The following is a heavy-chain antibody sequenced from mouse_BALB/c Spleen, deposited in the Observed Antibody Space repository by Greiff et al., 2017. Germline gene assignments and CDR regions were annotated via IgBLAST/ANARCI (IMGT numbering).Heavy chain of an antibody. D-gene: IGHD1-1*01. V-gene: IGHV5-6-5*01. J-gene: IGHJ2*01. CDR1: GFTFSSYA. CDR2: ISSGGST. Sequence: DVQLVESGGGLVKPGGSLKLSCAASGFTFSSYAMSWVRQTPEKRLEWVASISSGGSTYYPDSVKGRFTISRDNARNILYLQMSSLRSEDTAMYYCARGGGNYGTGDYWGQGTTLTVSS. CDR3: ARGGGNYGTGDY.